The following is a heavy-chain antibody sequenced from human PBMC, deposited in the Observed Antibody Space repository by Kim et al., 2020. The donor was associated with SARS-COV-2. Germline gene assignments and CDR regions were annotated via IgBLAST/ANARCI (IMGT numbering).Heavy chain of an antibody. V-gene: IGHV3-7*03. Sequence: GGSLRLSCAASGFTFSNSWMTWVRQTPGKGLEWLANIKGDGSDRNFLDSVKGRFTISRDNARNSLFLQIDSLRVDDTAVYYCARYGKPYVMYDWGQGTTVTVSS. J-gene: IGHJ6*02. CDR2: IKGDGSDR. CDR3: ARYGKPYVMYD. D-gene: IGHD2-8*01. CDR1: GFTFSNSW.